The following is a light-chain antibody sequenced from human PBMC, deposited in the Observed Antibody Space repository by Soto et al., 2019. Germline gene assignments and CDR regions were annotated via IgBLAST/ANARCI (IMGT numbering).Light chain of an antibody. CDR1: TSNIGSHT. J-gene: IGLJ7*01. CDR2: DSS. Sequence: QSVLSQPPSASGSPGQRVTISCSGSTSNIGSHTVSWYQQLPGAAPKVLIFDSSQRPSGVPDRFSGSKSGTSASLAISGLQSEDEADYYCAAWDDTLKVVFGGGTQLTVL. V-gene: IGLV1-44*01. CDR3: AAWDDTLKVV.